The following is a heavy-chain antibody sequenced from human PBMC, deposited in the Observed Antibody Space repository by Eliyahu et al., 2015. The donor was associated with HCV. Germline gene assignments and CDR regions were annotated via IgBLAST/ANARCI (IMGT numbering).Heavy chain of an antibody. CDR3: ARTGNWKVLYFDL. Sequence: QVQLQESGPGLVKPSQTLSLTCNVSGASISTGRYFWSWIRQSAGKGLEWIGRIYTTGSTDYNPSLLSRXTMSLDASTNQFSLKMTSVTAADTAVYYCARTGNWKVLYFDLWGRGALVTVSS. D-gene: IGHD1-1*01. CDR2: IYTTGST. CDR1: GASISTGRYF. V-gene: IGHV4-61*02. J-gene: IGHJ2*01.